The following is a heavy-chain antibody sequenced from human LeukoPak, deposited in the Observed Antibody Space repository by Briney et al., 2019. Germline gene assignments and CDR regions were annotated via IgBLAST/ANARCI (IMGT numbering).Heavy chain of an antibody. V-gene: IGHV3-7*01. Sequence: HTGGSLRLSCAASGFTFSSYWMSWVRQAPGKGLEWVANIKQDGSEKYYVDSVKGRFTISRDNAKNSLYLQMNSLRAEDTAVYYCARPLPSVRGVHLAFDIWGQGTMVTVSS. J-gene: IGHJ3*02. CDR1: GFTFSSYW. D-gene: IGHD3-10*01. CDR2: IKQDGSEK. CDR3: ARPLPSVRGVHLAFDI.